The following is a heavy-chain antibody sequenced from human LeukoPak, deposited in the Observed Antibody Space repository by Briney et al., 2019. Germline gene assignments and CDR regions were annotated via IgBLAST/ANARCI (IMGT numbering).Heavy chain of an antibody. J-gene: IGHJ4*02. CDR3: AAISYSGTWPVGY. D-gene: IGHD6-25*01. Sequence: GGSLRLSCEASGFTFSSYAMSWVRQAPGEGLEWVSGISAGGDTTYTADSVRGRFTISRDNSNNTLYLQMNTLTAEDTAVYYCAAISYSGTWPVGYWGQGILVTVTA. CDR2: ISAGGDTT. CDR1: GFTFSSYA. V-gene: IGHV3-23*01.